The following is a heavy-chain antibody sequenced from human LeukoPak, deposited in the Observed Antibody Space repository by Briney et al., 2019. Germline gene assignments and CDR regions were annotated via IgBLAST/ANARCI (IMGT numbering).Heavy chain of an antibody. Sequence: GGSLRLSCAASGFTFSTYGMHWVRQAPGKGLEWVALMWYEGSNKYYADSVKGRFTISRDNSTNTLYLQMNSLRAEDTALYYCAKGSASHSSSSDIWGQGTMVTVSS. J-gene: IGHJ3*02. D-gene: IGHD6-6*01. CDR2: MWYEGSNK. V-gene: IGHV3-33*06. CDR1: GFTFSTYG. CDR3: AKGSASHSSSSDI.